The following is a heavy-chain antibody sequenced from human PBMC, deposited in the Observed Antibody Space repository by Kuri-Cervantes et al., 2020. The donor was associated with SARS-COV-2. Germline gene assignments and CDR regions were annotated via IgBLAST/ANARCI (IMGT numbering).Heavy chain of an antibody. Sequence: SVKVSCKASGGTFRNHALIWVRQAPGQGPEWMGGIIPIFGTRNYAQKFQGRVTIIADESTSTAYMGLSSLKSEDTALYYCATSSGSYDVGRIDYWGQGTLVTVSS. CDR2: IIPIFGTR. CDR3: ATSSGSYDVGRIDY. V-gene: IGHV1-69*13. D-gene: IGHD1-26*01. J-gene: IGHJ4*02. CDR1: GGTFRNHA.